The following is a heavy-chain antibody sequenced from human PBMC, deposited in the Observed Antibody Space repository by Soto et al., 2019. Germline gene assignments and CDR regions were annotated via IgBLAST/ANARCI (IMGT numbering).Heavy chain of an antibody. CDR1: GFTFSDYC. Sequence: EVQLVESGGGLVQPGGSLRLSCAASGFTFSDYCMSWVRQAPGKGLEWVASINQDGGDRRYVDSMRGRFTVSRDNTKNALYLQMNSLRVEDTAVYFCARLYGSVTTYDYWGQGTLATVSS. V-gene: IGHV3-7*01. CDR3: ARLYGSVTTYDY. J-gene: IGHJ4*02. D-gene: IGHD6-19*01. CDR2: INQDGGDR.